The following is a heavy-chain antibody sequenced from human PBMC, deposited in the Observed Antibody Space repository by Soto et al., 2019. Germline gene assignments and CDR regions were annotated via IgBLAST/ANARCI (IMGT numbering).Heavy chain of an antibody. CDR2: ISYDGGNK. D-gene: IGHD2-15*01. Sequence: QVQLVESGGGVVQPGRSLRLSCAASGFTFSGYAMHWVRQAPGKGLEWVAVISYDGGNKYYADSVKGRFTISRDNSKTTLYVQMISLRAEDTAVYYCARGGGGYRHYGMDVWGQGTTVTVSS. V-gene: IGHV3-30-3*01. J-gene: IGHJ6*02. CDR1: GFTFSGYA. CDR3: ARGGGGYRHYGMDV.